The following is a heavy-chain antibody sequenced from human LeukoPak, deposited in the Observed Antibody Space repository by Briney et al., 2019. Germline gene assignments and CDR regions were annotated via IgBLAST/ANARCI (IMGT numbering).Heavy chain of an antibody. D-gene: IGHD6-6*01. CDR1: GFTFSSYA. CDR3: ARATSFGPYSSSFVGAFDI. CDR2: ISYDGSNK. Sequence: GGSLRLSCAASGFTFSSYAMHWVRQAPGKGLEWVAVISYDGSNKYYADSVKGRFTISRDNSKNTLYLQMNSLRVEDTAVYYCARATSFGPYSSSFVGAFDIWGQGTMVTVSS. V-gene: IGHV3-30-3*01. J-gene: IGHJ3*02.